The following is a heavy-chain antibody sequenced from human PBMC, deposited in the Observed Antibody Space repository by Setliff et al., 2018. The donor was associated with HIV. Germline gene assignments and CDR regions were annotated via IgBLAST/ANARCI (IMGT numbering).Heavy chain of an antibody. V-gene: IGHV1-3*01. CDR2: INAGNGNT. J-gene: IGHJ4*02. CDR1: GYTFTSYA. CDR3: ARGAVDTAMVTFFDY. D-gene: IGHD5-18*01. Sequence: ASVKVSCKASGYTFTSYAMHWVRQAPGQRLEWMGWINAGNGNTKYSQKFQGRVTITRDTSASTAYMELSSLRSEDTAVYYCARGAVDTAMVTFFDYWGQGTLVTVSS.